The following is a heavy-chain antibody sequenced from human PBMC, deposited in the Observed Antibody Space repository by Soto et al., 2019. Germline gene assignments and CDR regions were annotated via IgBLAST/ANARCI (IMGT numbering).Heavy chain of an antibody. V-gene: IGHV4-31*03. CDR2: IYYSGST. D-gene: IGHD6-13*01. CDR1: GGSISSGGYY. Sequence: QVQLQESGPGLVKPSQTLSLTCTVSGGSISSGGYYWRWIRQHPGKCLEWIGYIYYSGSTYYNPSLKSRVTISVDTSKNQFSLKLSSVTAADTAVYYCARAARYSSPSLSDYWGQGTLVTVSS. J-gene: IGHJ4*02. CDR3: ARAARYSSPSLSDY.